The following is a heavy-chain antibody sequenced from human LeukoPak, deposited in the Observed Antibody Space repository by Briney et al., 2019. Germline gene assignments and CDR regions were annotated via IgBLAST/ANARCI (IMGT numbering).Heavy chain of an antibody. CDR3: ARDLRHYDSSGYYRYFDY. CDR1: GFIFNSHA. CDR2: ISGSGGST. D-gene: IGHD3-22*01. V-gene: IGHV3-23*01. J-gene: IGHJ4*02. Sequence: GGSLRLSCAASGFIFNSHAMSWVRQAPGKGLEWVSGISGSGGSTYHADSVKGRFTISRDNSKNTLYLQMNSLRAEDTAVYYCARDLRHYDSSGYYRYFDYWGQGTLVTVSS.